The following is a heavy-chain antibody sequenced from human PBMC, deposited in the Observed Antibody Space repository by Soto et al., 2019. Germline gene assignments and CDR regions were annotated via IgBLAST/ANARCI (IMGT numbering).Heavy chain of an antibody. CDR1: GYRLGGAW. V-gene: IGHV5-51*01. CDR2: IKHGGSDL. Sequence: PGESLKISCKGAGYRLGGAWIGWVRQMPGKGLEWMGIIKHGGSDLRYSPSFRGQVTISADAAVNTAFLQWNSLKASDTAMYYCARQISYICDFWGRGTLVTVSS. D-gene: IGHD1-26*01. J-gene: IGHJ4*02. CDR3: ARQISYICDF.